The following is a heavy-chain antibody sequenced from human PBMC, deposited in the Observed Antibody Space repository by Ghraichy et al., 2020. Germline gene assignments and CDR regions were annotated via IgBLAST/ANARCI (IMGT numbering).Heavy chain of an antibody. Sequence: ETLSLTCAVYGGSFSGYYWSWIRQPPGKGLEWIGEINHSGSTNYNPSLKSRVTISVDTSKNQFSLKLSSVTAADTAVYYCARGLGYCSGGSCYSRWVYYYGMDVWGQGTTVTVSS. CDR2: INHSGST. CDR3: ARGLGYCSGGSCYSRWVYYYGMDV. D-gene: IGHD2-15*01. V-gene: IGHV4-34*01. CDR1: GGSFSGYY. J-gene: IGHJ6*02.